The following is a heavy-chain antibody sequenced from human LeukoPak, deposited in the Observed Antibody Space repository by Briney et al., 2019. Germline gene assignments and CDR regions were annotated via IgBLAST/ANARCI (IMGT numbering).Heavy chain of an antibody. CDR2: ISWDGGST. CDR3: AKDGTAVRAVAGNGAYYYYYYMDV. J-gene: IGHJ6*03. V-gene: IGHV3-43D*03. D-gene: IGHD6-19*01. Sequence: PGGSLRLSCAASAFTFDDYAMHWVRQAPGKGLEWVSLISWDGGSTYYADSVKGRFTISRDNSKNSLYLQMNSLRAEDTALYYCAKDGTAVRAVAGNGAYYYYYYMDVWGKGTTVTISS. CDR1: AFTFDDYA.